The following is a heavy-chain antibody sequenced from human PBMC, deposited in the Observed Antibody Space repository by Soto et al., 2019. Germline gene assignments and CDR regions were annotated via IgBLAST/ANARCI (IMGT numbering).Heavy chain of an antibody. J-gene: IGHJ4*02. CDR2: ISSSSSTI. CDR1: GFTFSSYS. Sequence: GGSLRLSCAASGFTFSSYSMNWVRQAPGKGLEWVSYISSSSSTIYYADSVKGRFTISRDNAKNSLYLQMNSLRAEDTAVYYCAREGRDYGNDYWGQGTLVTVSS. CDR3: AREGRDYGNDY. V-gene: IGHV3-48*01. D-gene: IGHD4-17*01.